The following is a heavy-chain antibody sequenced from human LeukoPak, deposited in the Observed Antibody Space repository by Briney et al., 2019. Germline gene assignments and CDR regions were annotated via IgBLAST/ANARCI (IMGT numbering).Heavy chain of an antibody. CDR1: GLTSSSYA. D-gene: IGHD1-26*01. J-gene: IGHJ4*02. Sequence: RGSPRLSCAASGLTSSSYAMSWVRQAPGKGLEWVSRISSSGAITYHADSVKGRFTISRDNSKNTLYLQMNSLRAEDTAIYYCAKGGINYFDYWGQGTLVTVSS. CDR2: ISSSGAIT. V-gene: IGHV3-23*01. CDR3: AKGGINYFDY.